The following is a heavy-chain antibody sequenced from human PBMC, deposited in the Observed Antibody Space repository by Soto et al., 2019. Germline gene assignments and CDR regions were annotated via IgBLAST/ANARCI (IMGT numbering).Heavy chain of an antibody. Sequence: GSLRLSCVASGFIFSRYWMSWVRQAPGKGLEWVALIKFDGIEKYSVDSVKGRFTISRDNAKNSLYLQMNSLRDDDTALYYCARDLVATPQNDIFDIWGRGTMVTVSS. D-gene: IGHD5-12*01. CDR2: IKFDGIEK. CDR3: ARDLVATPQNDIFDI. J-gene: IGHJ3*02. CDR1: GFIFSRYW. V-gene: IGHV3-7*01.